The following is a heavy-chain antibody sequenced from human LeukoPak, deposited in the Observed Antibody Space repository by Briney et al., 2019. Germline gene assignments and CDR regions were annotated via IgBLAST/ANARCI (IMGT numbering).Heavy chain of an antibody. V-gene: IGHV4-39*01. CDR2: IYYSGST. Sequence: SETLSLXCTVSGGSGSSSSYYWGWIRQPPGKGLEWIGNIYYSGSTYYNPSLKSRVTISVDRSKNQFSLKLTSVTAADTAVYYCARHHYCSSTSCYKPGGYFDYWGQGTLVTVSS. D-gene: IGHD2-2*02. CDR1: GGSGSSSSYY. J-gene: IGHJ4*02. CDR3: ARHHYCSSTSCYKPGGYFDY.